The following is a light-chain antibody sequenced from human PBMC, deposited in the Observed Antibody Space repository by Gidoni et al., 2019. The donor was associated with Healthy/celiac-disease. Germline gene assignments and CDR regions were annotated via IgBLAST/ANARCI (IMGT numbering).Light chain of an antibody. Sequence: IQMTQSPSTLPASVGDRVTITCRASQSISSWLAWYQQKPGKAPKLLIYKESSLESGVPSRFSGSGSGTEFTLTISSLQPDDFATYYCQQYNSYPMCSFXXXTRLEIK. V-gene: IGKV1-5*03. CDR3: QQYNSYPMCS. J-gene: IGKJ2*04. CDR2: KES. CDR1: QSISSW.